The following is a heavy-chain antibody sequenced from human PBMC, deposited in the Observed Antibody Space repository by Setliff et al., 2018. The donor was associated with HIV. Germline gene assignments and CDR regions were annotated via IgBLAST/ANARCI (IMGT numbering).Heavy chain of an antibody. Sequence: SVKVSCKASGGTFSSYAISWVRQAPGQGLEWMGGIIPIFGTANYAQKFQGRVTSTTDESTSTAYMELSSLRSEDTAVYYCARPGEGGSGNPYYFDYWGQGTLVTVSS. CDR1: GGTFSSYA. CDR3: ARPGEGGSGNPYYFDY. CDR2: IIPIFGTA. D-gene: IGHD3-10*01. V-gene: IGHV1-69*05. J-gene: IGHJ4*02.